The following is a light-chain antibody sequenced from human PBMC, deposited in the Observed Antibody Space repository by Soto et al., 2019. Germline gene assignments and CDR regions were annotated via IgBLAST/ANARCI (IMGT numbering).Light chain of an antibody. J-gene: IGLJ1*01. Sequence: VRTQPPSVSGAPGHRVTISCTGSSSNIGTNNVHWYQHLPGAAPKALIYANNNRPSGVPDRFSVSKSGTSASLAITGLQAEDEADYYCQSYDSNLNGLYVFGTGTKVTVL. CDR2: ANN. V-gene: IGLV1-40*01. CDR3: QSYDSNLNGLYV. CDR1: SSNIGTNN.